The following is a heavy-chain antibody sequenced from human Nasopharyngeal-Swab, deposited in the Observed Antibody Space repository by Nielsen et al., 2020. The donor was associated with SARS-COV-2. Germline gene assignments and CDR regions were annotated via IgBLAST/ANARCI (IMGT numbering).Heavy chain of an antibody. Sequence: GESLKISCEASGFTFSNYNMNWVRQAPGEGLEWVSTVDPSGGSTYYADSVRGRFTISRDNSKNALYLQMNSLRVEDTAIYYCVKSNFLDYWGQGAQVTVSS. CDR3: VKSNFLDY. CDR2: VDPSGGST. J-gene: IGHJ4*02. D-gene: IGHD3-3*01. V-gene: IGHV3-23*01. CDR1: GFTFSNYN.